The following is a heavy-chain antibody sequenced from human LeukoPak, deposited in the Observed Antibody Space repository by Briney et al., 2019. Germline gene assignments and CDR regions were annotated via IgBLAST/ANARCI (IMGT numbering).Heavy chain of an antibody. CDR2: ISGDGGST. J-gene: IGHJ4*02. CDR1: GFTFDDYA. CDR3: AKALYGDYGRFDY. Sequence: PGGSLRLSCAASGFTFDDYAMHWVRQAPGKGLEWVSLISGDGGSTYYADSVKGRFTISRDNSKNTLYLQMNSLRAEDTAVYYCAKALYGDYGRFDYWGQGTLVTVSS. V-gene: IGHV3-43*02. D-gene: IGHD4-17*01.